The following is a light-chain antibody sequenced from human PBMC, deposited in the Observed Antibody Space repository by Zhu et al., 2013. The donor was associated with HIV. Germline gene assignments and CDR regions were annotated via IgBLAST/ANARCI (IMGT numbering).Light chain of an antibody. CDR1: QSVGDNY. Sequence: EIVLTQSPGTLSLSPGEGATLSCRASQSVGDNYLAWYQQRPGQAPRLLIYGSSNRATAVPDRFSGSGSGTDFTLTISSLEPEDFAVYYCQQYNNWPRTFGQGTKVEIK. CDR2: GSS. CDR3: QQYNNWPRT. J-gene: IGKJ1*01. V-gene: IGKV3-20*01.